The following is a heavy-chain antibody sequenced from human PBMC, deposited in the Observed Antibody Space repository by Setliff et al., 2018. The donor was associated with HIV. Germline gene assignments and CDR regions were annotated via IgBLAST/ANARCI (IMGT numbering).Heavy chain of an antibody. D-gene: IGHD6-6*01. CDR3: ARGVPRNYYFFYYMDV. V-gene: IGHV4-34*01. CDR2: VNHGGST. Sequence: SETLSLTCAVYGGSFSDYYWTWVRQPPGLGLEWIGEVNHGGSTNYNPSLESRVVISVDPSKNQFSLKLSSVTAADTALYYCARGVPRNYYFFYYMDVWSKGTSVTVSS. J-gene: IGHJ6*03. CDR1: GGSFSDYY.